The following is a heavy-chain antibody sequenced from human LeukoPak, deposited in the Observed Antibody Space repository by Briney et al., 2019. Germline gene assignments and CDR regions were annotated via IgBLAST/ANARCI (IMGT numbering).Heavy chain of an antibody. J-gene: IGHJ4*02. D-gene: IGHD3-10*01. CDR2: ISAYNGNT. CDR3: ARVVDYYGSGSYSFDY. CDR1: GYTFTSYG. Sequence: ASVKVSCKASGYTFTSYGISWVRQAPGQGLEWMGWISAYNGNTNYAQKLQGRVTMTTDTSTSTAYMELRSLRSDDTAVYYCARVVDYYGSGSYSFDYWGQGTLVTVSS. V-gene: IGHV1-18*01.